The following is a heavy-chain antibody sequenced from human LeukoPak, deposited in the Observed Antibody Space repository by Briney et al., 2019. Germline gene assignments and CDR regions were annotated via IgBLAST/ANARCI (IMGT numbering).Heavy chain of an antibody. CDR1: GGSISSYY. CDR2: IYYSGSA. CDR3: ARESGSGTYIVY. J-gene: IGHJ4*02. D-gene: IGHD3-10*01. V-gene: IGHV4-59*01. Sequence: SETLSLTCTVSGGSISSYYWSWIRQPPGKGLEWIGHIYYSGSANHNPSLKSRVTISLDTSKNQISLRLTSVTAADTAVYYCARESGSGTYIVYWGQGTLVTVSS.